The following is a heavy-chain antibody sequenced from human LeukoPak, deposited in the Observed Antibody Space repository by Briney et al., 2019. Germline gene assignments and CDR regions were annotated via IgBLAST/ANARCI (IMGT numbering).Heavy chain of an antibody. Sequence: PGGSLRLSCAASGFTFSSYGMHWVRQAPGKGLEWVAFIRYDGSNKYYADSVKGRFTISRDDSKNTLYLQMNSLRDADTAVYYCARDFSYSSSWYDYWGQGTLVTVSS. J-gene: IGHJ4*02. CDR3: ARDFSYSSSWYDY. D-gene: IGHD6-13*01. CDR2: IRYDGSNK. CDR1: GFTFSSYG. V-gene: IGHV3-30*02.